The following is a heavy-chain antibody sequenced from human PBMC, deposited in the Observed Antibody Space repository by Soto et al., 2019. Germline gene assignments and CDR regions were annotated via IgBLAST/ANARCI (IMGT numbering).Heavy chain of an antibody. Sequence: QVQLVQSGAEVRKPGASVKVSCKASGYSFITYDINWVRQAAGQGLEWMGWMNPTSGLTGCAQKFQGRLTMTMDTSSSTAYMELSSLTSDDTSVYYCARVPATLDPWGQGTLVTVAS. V-gene: IGHV1-8*01. CDR3: ARVPATLDP. J-gene: IGHJ5*02. CDR1: GYSFITYD. CDR2: MNPTSGLT.